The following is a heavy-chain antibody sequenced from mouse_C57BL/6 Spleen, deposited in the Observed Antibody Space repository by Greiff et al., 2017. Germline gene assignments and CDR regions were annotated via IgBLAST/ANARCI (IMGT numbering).Heavy chain of an antibody. CDR2: IDPSDSYT. D-gene: IGHD2-2*01. CDR3: ARKGYYGYDEAWCAY. Sequence: QVQLQQPGAELVKPGASVKLSCKASGYTFTSYWMQWVKQRPGQGLEWIGEIDPSDSYTNYNQKFKGKATLTVDTSASTAYMQLSSLTSEDSAVYYCARKGYYGYDEAWCAYWGQGTLVTVSA. J-gene: IGHJ3*01. V-gene: IGHV1-50*01. CDR1: GYTFTSYW.